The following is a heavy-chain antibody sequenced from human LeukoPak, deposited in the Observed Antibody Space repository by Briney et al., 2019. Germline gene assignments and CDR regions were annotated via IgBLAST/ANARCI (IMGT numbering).Heavy chain of an antibody. CDR2: IGKDGSEK. V-gene: IGHV3-7*01. CDR1: GFTFTNRW. Sequence: PGGSLRLSCAASGFTFTNRWMNWVRQAPGKGLEWVAKIGKDGSEKNYVDSVKGRFTISRDNAKSSLYLQMNSLRAEDTAVYYCVREGDYVWGDYRSLDYWGQGTLATVSS. J-gene: IGHJ4*02. D-gene: IGHD3-16*02. CDR3: VREGDYVWGDYRSLDY.